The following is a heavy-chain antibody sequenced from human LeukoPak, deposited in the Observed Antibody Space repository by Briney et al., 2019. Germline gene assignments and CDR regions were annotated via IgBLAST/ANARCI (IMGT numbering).Heavy chain of an antibody. CDR3: ARDIRLGELSLAY. V-gene: IGHV1-2*02. CDR2: INPNSGGT. D-gene: IGHD3-16*02. CDR1: VYTFTVYY. J-gene: IGHJ4*02. Sequence: ASVKVSCKASVYTFTVYYMHWVRQAPGQGLEWMGWINPNSGGTNYAQKFQGRVTMTRDTSISTAYMEMSRVRSDGTAVYYCARDIRLGELSLAYWGQGTLVTVSS.